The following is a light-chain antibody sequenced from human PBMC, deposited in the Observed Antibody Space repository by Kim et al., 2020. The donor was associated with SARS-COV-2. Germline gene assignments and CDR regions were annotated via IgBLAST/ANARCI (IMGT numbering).Light chain of an antibody. CDR3: QSADGSGTYV. J-gene: IGLJ1*01. V-gene: IGLV3-25*03. CDR2: KDS. CDR1: ALPEKQ. Sequence: VSPRQTARITCSGDALPEKQTYWYQQKSGQAPLLVIYKDSERPSGIPGRFSGSSSGTTVTLTISGVQAEDDADYYCQSADGSGTYVFGTGTKVTVL.